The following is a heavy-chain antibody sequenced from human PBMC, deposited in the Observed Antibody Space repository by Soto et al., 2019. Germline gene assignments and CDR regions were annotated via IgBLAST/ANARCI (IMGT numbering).Heavy chain of an antibody. CDR2: ISGFGAYT. CDR3: AKGETGTTGNYYYYMDV. D-gene: IGHD1-1*01. V-gene: IGHV3-23*01. CDR1: GFTFSSYA. J-gene: IGHJ6*03. Sequence: EVQLLESGGGLVQPGGSLRLSCAASGFTFSSYAMSWVRQAPGQGLEWVSAISGFGAYTYYADSVEGRFTISRDNSKNTLHRQMDSLRAEDTAVYYCAKGETGTTGNYYYYMDVWGKGTTVTVSS.